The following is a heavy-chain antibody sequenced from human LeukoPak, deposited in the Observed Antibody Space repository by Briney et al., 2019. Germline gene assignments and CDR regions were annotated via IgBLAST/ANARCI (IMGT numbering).Heavy chain of an antibody. CDR3: ASRFSITGTTPGYYYYYGMDV. J-gene: IGHJ6*02. D-gene: IGHD1-7*01. CDR2: MNPNSGNT. CDR1: GYTFTSYD. V-gene: IGHV1-8*01. Sequence: ASVKVSCKASGYTFTSYDINWVRQATGQGLEWMGWMNPNSGNTGYAQKFQGRVTITADESTSTAYMGLSSLRSEDTAVYYCASRFSITGTTPGYYYYYGMDVWGQGTTVTVSS.